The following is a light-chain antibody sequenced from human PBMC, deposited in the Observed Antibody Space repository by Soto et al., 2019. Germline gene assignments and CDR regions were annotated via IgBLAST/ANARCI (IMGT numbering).Light chain of an antibody. CDR1: QSVSSSY. V-gene: IGKV3-20*01. Sequence: EIVLTQSPGTLSLSPGERATLSCRASQSVSSSYLAWYQQKPGQAPRLLIYGASSRATGIPDRFSGSGSGTDFTLTIIRLEPEDFAVYYCQQYGCSPPGLTFGGGTKVEIK. CDR2: GAS. CDR3: QQYGCSPPGLT. J-gene: IGKJ4*01.